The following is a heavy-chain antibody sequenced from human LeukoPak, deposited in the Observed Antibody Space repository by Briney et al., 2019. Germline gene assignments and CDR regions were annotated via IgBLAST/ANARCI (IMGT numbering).Heavy chain of an antibody. J-gene: IGHJ3*02. CDR1: GYTFTGYY. D-gene: IGHD3-22*01. Sequence: ASVKVSCKASGYTFTGYYMHWVRQAPGQGLEWMGWINPNSGGTNYAQKFQGRVTMTRDTSISTAYMELSRLRSDDTAVYYCARRGDSIHGSASDIWGQGTMVTVSS. V-gene: IGHV1-2*02. CDR3: ARRGDSIHGSASDI. CDR2: INPNSGGT.